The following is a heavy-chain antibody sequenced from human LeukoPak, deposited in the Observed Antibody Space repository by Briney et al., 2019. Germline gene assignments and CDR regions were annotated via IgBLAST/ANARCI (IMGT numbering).Heavy chain of an antibody. Sequence: PSETLSLTCAVYGGSFSGYYWSWIRQPPGKGLEWIGEINHSGSTNYNPSLKSRVTISVDTSKNQFSLELSSVTAADTAVYYCARVPYYYGSGSYYGVYYYYYGMDVWGKGTTVTVSS. D-gene: IGHD3-10*01. CDR1: GGSFSGYY. J-gene: IGHJ6*04. CDR3: ARVPYYYGSGSYYGVYYYYYGMDV. V-gene: IGHV4-34*01. CDR2: INHSGST.